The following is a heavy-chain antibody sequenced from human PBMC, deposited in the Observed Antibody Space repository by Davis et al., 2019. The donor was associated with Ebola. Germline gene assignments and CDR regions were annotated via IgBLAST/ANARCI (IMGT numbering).Heavy chain of an antibody. Sequence: GESLKISCAASGFTFSSYRMNWVRQAPGKGLEWVSSISSSSSYIYYADSVKGRFTISRDNAKNSLYLQMNSLRAEDTAVYYCARDGVIVLVPAALGAGYYYGMDVWGQGTTVTVSS. CDR2: ISSSSSYI. D-gene: IGHD2-2*01. CDR1: GFTFSSYR. CDR3: ARDGVIVLVPAALGAGYYYGMDV. J-gene: IGHJ6*02. V-gene: IGHV3-21*01.